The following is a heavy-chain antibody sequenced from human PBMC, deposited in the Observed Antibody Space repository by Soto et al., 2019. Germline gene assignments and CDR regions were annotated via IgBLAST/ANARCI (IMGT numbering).Heavy chain of an antibody. J-gene: IGHJ6*02. V-gene: IGHV3-7*03. D-gene: IGHD6-6*01. Sequence: GGSLTLSYLGSGFRSSDYPLNCVRHAPGQRLEWVANINSRGTSKNYVDSVGGRFFTSRDNTRNSYYLIMDSLRVGATAPYYCVRRTPTPGLDTWGRGTTVTVSS. CDR1: GFRSSDYP. CDR3: VRRTPTPGLDT. CDR2: INSRGTSK.